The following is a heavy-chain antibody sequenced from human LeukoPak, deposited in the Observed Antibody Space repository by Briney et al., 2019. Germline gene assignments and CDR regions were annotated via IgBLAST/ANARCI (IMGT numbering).Heavy chain of an antibody. CDR2: MNPNSGDT. D-gene: IGHD3-3*01. J-gene: IGHJ6*02. Sequence: VASAKVSCKASGYTFTGYDINWVRQATGQGLEWMGWMNPNSGDTGYAQKFQGRVTMTRHTSISTAYMELSSLRSEDTAVYYCALWSTWYYDFWSGYLYPYYYYGMDVWGQGTTVTVSS. V-gene: IGHV1-8*01. CDR1: GYTFTGYD. CDR3: ALWSTWYYDFWSGYLYPYYYYGMDV.